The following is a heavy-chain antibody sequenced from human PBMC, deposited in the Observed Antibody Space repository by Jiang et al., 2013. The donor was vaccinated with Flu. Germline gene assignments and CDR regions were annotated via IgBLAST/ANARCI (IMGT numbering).Heavy chain of an antibody. D-gene: IGHD3-22*01. CDR1: GGSITSGSYF. Sequence: PGLVKPSETLSLTCTVSGGSITSGSYFWGWIRQPPGKGLEWIGSIDYRGTTYYNPSLKSRVTIAVDTSKNQLSLKLSSMTAADTAVYYCAGGLRWLVDYWGQGTLVTVSS. CDR3: AGGLRWLVDY. V-gene: IGHV4-39*01. J-gene: IGHJ4*02. CDR2: IDYRGTT.